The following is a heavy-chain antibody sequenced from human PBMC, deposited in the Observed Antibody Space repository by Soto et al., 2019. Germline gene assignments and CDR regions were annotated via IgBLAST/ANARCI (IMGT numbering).Heavy chain of an antibody. CDR3: AKTDCSSTSCYAEYFQH. CDR1: GFTFSSYG. Sequence: GESLKISCAASGFTFSSYGMHWVRQAPGKGLEWVAVISYDGSNKYYADSVKGRFTISRDNSKNTLYLQMNSLRAEDTAVYYCAKTDCSSTSCYAEYFQHWGQGTLVTVSS. J-gene: IGHJ1*01. D-gene: IGHD2-2*01. CDR2: ISYDGSNK. V-gene: IGHV3-30*18.